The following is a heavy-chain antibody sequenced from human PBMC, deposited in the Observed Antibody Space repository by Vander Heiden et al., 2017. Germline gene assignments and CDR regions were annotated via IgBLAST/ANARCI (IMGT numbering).Heavy chain of an antibody. J-gene: IGHJ4*02. V-gene: IGHV2-70*01. CDR2: IDWDDEK. CDR3: ARSSAAADFDY. Sequence: QVTLRESGPALVKPTQTLTLTCTFSGFSLSTSGMCVSWIRQPPGKALEWLALIDWDDEKDDSTSLKTRLTIAKDTAKNQVVITMPTMAPVDTATYYVARSSAAADFDYWGQGTMVTVYS. CDR1: GFSLSTSGMC. D-gene: IGHD6-13*01.